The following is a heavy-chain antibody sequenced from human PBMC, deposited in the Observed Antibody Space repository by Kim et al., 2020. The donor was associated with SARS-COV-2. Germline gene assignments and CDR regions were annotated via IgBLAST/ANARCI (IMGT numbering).Heavy chain of an antibody. J-gene: IGHJ4*02. CDR1: GYTLTELS. CDR2: FDPEDGET. CDR3: AVNYYDSSGYQN. D-gene: IGHD3-22*01. Sequence: ASVKVSCKVSGYTLTELSMHWVRQAPGKGLEWMGGFDPEDGETIYAQKFQGRVTMTEDTSTDTAYMELSSLRSEDTAVYYCAVNYYDSSGYQNWGQGTLVTVSS. V-gene: IGHV1-24*01.